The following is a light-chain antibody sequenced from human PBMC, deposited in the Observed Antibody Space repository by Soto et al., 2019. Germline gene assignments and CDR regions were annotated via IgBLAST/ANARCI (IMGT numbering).Light chain of an antibody. V-gene: IGLV2-14*01. CDR2: DVS. J-gene: IGLJ1*01. CDR1: SGDVGGYNY. CDR3: SSYTSSNTQV. Sequence: QSVLTQPASVSGSPGQSITISCTGTSGDVGGYNYVSWYQQHPGKAPKLMIFDVSNRPSGVSSRFSGSKSGNTASLIIAGLQAEDEADYYCSSYTSSNTQVFGTGTKVTVL.